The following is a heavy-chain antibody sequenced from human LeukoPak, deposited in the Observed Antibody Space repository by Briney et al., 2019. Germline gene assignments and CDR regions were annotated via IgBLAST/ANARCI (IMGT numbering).Heavy chain of an antibody. V-gene: IGHV3-30-3*01. CDR3: ARVGNSGLYYYYYYGMDV. D-gene: IGHD4-23*01. J-gene: IGHJ6*02. CDR2: ISYDGSNK. Sequence: PGRSLRLSCEVSGFIFRKYNMHWVRQAPGKGLEWVAVISYDGSNKYYADSVKGRFTISRDNSKNTLYLQMNSLRAEDTAVYYCARVGNSGLYYYYYYGMDVWGQGTTVTVSS. CDR1: GFIFRKYN.